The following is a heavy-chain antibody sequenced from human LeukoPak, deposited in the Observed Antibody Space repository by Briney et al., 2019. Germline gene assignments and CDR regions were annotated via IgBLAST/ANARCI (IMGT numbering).Heavy chain of an antibody. D-gene: IGHD5-18*01. J-gene: IGHJ4*01. Sequence: PGGSLRLSCAASGFTFSTYWMHWVRQAPGRGLVWVSRINVDGSTTTYADSVKGRFTISRDNAKNTLYLQMNSLRGEDTAVYYCARTFGNNYGDYWGHGTLVTVPS. CDR3: ARTFGNNYGDY. CDR2: INVDGSTT. CDR1: GFTFSTYW. V-gene: IGHV3-74*01.